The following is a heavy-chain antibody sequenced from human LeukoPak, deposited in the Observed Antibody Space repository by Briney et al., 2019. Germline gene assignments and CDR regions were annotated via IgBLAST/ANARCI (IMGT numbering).Heavy chain of an antibody. D-gene: IGHD2-8*01. V-gene: IGHV4-39*01. CDR2: IYYSGST. J-gene: IGHJ5*02. CDR3: PKHGRRVLMVYVTNWFDP. Sequence: GSLRLSCAASGFAFSSYSMNWVRQPPGKGLEWIGSIYYSGSTYYNPSLKSRVTISVDTSKNQFSLKLSSVTAADTALYYCPKHGRRVLMVYVTNWFDPWGQGTLVTVSS. CDR1: GFAFSSYSMN.